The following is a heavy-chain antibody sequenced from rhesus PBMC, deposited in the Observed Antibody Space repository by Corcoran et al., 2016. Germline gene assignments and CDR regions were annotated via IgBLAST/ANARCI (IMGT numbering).Heavy chain of an antibody. Sequence: EVQLVESGGGLVQPGGSLRLSCAASGFTFSNYYMHWVRQAQGKGLEWVGLIRNKANSYTTEYAAAVKGRFTISRDDLKNTLYLQMSSLETEDTALYYCLYSNYVYAFDFWGQGLRVTVSS. D-gene: IGHD4-23*01. CDR1: GFTFSNYY. J-gene: IGHJ3*01. CDR2: IRNKANSYTT. CDR3: LYSNYVYAFDF. V-gene: IGHV3-13*01.